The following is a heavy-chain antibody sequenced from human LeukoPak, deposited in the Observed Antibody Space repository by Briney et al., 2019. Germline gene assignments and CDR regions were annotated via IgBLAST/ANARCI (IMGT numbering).Heavy chain of an antibody. CDR1: GFTVSSNY. V-gene: IGHV3-66*01. Sequence: GGSLRLSCAASGFTVSSNYMSWVRQAPGKGLEWVSVIYSGGSTYYADSVKGRFTISRDNSKNTLYLQMNSLRAEDTAVYYCARVQLRYYFDYWGQGTLVTVSS. J-gene: IGHJ4*02. D-gene: IGHD2-2*01. CDR3: ARVQLRYYFDY. CDR2: IYSGGST.